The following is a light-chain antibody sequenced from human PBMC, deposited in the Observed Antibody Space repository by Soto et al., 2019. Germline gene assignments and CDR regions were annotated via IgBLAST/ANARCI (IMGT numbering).Light chain of an antibody. CDR2: AAS. J-gene: IGKJ1*01. V-gene: IGKV1-12*01. Sequence: DIQMTQSPSSVSASVGDRVTITCRASQGISSWLALYQQKPGKAPKLLIYAASSLQSGVPSRFSGSGSGTDFTLTISRLEPEDFAVYYCQQYGSSRGTFGQGTKVDIK. CDR1: QGISSW. CDR3: QQYGSSRGT.